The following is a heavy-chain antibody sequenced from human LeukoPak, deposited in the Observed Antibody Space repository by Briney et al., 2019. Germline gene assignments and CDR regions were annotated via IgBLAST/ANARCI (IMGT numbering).Heavy chain of an antibody. CDR3: ARARVPGELNY. D-gene: IGHD3-10*01. V-gene: IGHV3-48*03. Sequence: GGTLRLSCAASGFTFSSFAMSWVRQAPGKGLEWLSYISNSGSSKYYADSVRGRFTISRDNAKNSLYLQMNSLRAEDTAVYYCARARVPGELNYWGQGTLVTVSS. CDR2: ISNSGSSK. J-gene: IGHJ4*02. CDR1: GFTFSSFA.